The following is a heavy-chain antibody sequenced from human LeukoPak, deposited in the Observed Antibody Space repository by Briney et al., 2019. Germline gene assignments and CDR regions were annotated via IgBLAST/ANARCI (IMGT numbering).Heavy chain of an antibody. D-gene: IGHD3-3*02. CDR1: GYTITGYY. J-gene: IGHJ4*02. V-gene: IGHV1-2*02. CDR3: ARDLGSIFGVVMKR. Sequence: ASVKVSCKASGYTITGYYMHWVRQAPGQGLEWMGWINPNSGGTNYAQKFQGRVTMTRDTSISTAYMELSRLRSDDTAVYYCARDLGSIFGVVMKRWGQGTLVTVSS. CDR2: INPNSGGT.